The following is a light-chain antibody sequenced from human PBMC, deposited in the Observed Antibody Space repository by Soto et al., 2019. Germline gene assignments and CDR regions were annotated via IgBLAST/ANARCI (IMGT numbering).Light chain of an antibody. CDR2: AAS. J-gene: IGKJ5*01. V-gene: IGKV1-27*01. CDR1: QAINNY. CDR3: QKYNSAPLT. Sequence: DIQITHSPSSLSSSVVYRVSLTCRASQAINNYLAWYQQKPGKFPKLLIYAASTLHPGVPSRFSGSGSGTDFTLTISSLQPEDVATYYCQKYNSAPLTFGPGTRLEIK.